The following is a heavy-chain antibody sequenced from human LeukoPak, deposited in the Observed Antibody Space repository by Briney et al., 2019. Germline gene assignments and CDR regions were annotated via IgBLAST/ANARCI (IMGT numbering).Heavy chain of an antibody. V-gene: IGHV4-31*03. CDR2: IYYSGST. D-gene: IGHD5-12*01. J-gene: IGHJ4*02. CDR1: GGSINSGGYY. CDR3: ARDSSFSGYAFDY. Sequence: PSQTLSLTCTVSGGSINSGGYYWSWIRQHPGKGLEWIGYIYYSGSTYYNPSLKSRVTISVDTSKNQFSPKLSSVTAADTAVYYCARDSSFSGYAFDYWGQGTLVTVSS.